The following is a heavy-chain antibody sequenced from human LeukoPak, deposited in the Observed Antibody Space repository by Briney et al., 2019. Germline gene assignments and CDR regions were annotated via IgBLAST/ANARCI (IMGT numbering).Heavy chain of an antibody. CDR2: INHSGST. CDR1: GGSFSGYY. Sequence: PSETLSLTCAVYGGSFSGYYWSWIRQPPGKGLEWIGEINHSGSTNYNPSLKSRVTISVDTSKNQFSLKLSSVTAADTAVYYCASISPPSYYYYYYGMDVWGQGTTVTVSS. J-gene: IGHJ6*02. CDR3: ASISPPSYYYYYYGMDV. V-gene: IGHV4-34*01.